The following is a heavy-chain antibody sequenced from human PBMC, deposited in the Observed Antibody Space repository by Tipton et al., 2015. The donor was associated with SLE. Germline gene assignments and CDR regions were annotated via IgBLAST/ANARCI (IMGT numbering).Heavy chain of an antibody. CDR2: IYYSGST. D-gene: IGHD5-12*01. Sequence: TLSLTCTVSGGSISSSSYYWGWIRQPPGKGLEWIGSIYYSGSTYYNPSLKSRVTISVDTSKNQFSLKLSSVTAADTAVYYCARPGEGGYDRAYYGMDVWGQGTTVTVSS. V-gene: IGHV4-39*01. CDR3: ARPGEGGYDRAYYGMDV. J-gene: IGHJ6*02. CDR1: GGSISSSSYY.